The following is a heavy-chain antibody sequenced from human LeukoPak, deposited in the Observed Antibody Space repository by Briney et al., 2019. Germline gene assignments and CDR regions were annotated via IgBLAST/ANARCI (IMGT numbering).Heavy chain of an antibody. Sequence: GGSLRLSCAASGLTLTDHYMSWIRLAPGKGLEWVSSISTSGTTMYYADSVKGRFTISRDNAKNSLSLQMNSLRAEDTAVYYCARSGHCISTNCYNIWKRSLYGMDVWGQGITVTVSS. CDR2: ISTSGTTM. CDR3: ARSGHCISTNCYNIWKRSLYGMDV. V-gene: IGHV3-11*01. J-gene: IGHJ6*02. D-gene: IGHD2-2*02. CDR1: GLTLTDHY.